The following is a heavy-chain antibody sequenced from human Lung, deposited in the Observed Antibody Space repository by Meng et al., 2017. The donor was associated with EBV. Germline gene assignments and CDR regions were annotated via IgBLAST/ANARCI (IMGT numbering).Heavy chain of an antibody. V-gene: IGHV6-1*01. J-gene: IGHJ2*01. CDR3: ARGATSVFDL. CDR1: GYSVSSSSAA. CDR2: TYYRSKWYN. Sequence: QVPLQHSRPGPVDPSQTLSLTCVISGYSVSSSSAAWTWIRQSPSRGLEWLGRTYYRSKWYNDYAVFVKSRITINPDTSKNQFSLQLNSVTPEDTAVYYCARGATSVFDLWGRGTLVTVSS.